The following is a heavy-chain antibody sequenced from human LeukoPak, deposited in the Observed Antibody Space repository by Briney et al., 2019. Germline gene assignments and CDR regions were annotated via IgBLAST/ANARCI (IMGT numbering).Heavy chain of an antibody. V-gene: IGHV3-23*01. D-gene: IGHD1-26*01. CDR1: GFTFSSYA. CDR2: ISGSGGST. CDR3: AKDPVEATTHPYYFDY. Sequence: QPGGSLRLSCAASGFTFSSYAMSWVRQAPGKGLEWVSAISGSGGSTYYADSVKGRFTISRDNSKNTLYLQMNSLRAEDTAVYYCAKDPVEATTHPYYFDYWGQGTLVTVSS. J-gene: IGHJ4*02.